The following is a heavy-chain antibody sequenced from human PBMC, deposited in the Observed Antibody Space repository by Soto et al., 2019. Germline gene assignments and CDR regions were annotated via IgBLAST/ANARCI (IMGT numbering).Heavy chain of an antibody. CDR2: IDPSDSYT. CDR3: TRHGSNSEPNWFVP. CDR1: GYSFTNYW. D-gene: IGHD7-27*01. J-gene: IGHJ5*02. Sequence: PGESLKISRKGSGYSFTNYWIKWVRQMPGKGLEWMGRIDPSDSYTNYSPCFQGHVTISADLAVSTSFLQWSSLQASDTAMYYCTRHGSNSEPNWFVPWGQGTLVTISS. V-gene: IGHV5-10-1*01.